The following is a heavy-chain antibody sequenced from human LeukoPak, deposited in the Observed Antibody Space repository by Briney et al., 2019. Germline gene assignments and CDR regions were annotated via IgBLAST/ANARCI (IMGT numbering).Heavy chain of an antibody. Sequence: GGSLRLSCAASGFTFSNYAMNWVRQAPGKGLEWVSGVSDTGSATYYADSVKGRFTISRDNSKNTLYLQMNSLRAEDTAVYYCANDGRSVGATGGFLDYWGQGTLVTVSS. J-gene: IGHJ4*02. CDR1: GFTFSNYA. CDR2: VSDTGSAT. D-gene: IGHD1-26*01. V-gene: IGHV3-23*01. CDR3: ANDGRSVGATGGFLDY.